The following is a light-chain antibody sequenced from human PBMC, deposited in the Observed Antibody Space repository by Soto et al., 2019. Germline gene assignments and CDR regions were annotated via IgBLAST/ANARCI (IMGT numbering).Light chain of an antibody. CDR3: QHYNSHLDA. V-gene: IGKV1-5*03. Sequence: DIQMTQSPSTLSVSVGDRVTITCRASQTISSWLAWYQQKPGKAPKLLIYKASTLKSGVPSRFSGSGSGTEFTLTISILQADDFATYCCQHYNSHLDAFGHGTKVDIK. CDR2: KAS. J-gene: IGKJ1*01. CDR1: QTISSW.